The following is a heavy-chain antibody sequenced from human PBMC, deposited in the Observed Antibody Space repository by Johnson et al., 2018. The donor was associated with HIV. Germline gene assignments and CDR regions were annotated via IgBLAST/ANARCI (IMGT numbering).Heavy chain of an antibody. V-gene: IGHV3-7*03. CDR1: RFTFSHDW. CDR2: INHYMSSI. Sequence: VQLVESGGDLVQPAGSLRLSCCGSRFTFSHDWMSWVRQAPGKGPVWVANINHYMSSIHSVDSVKGRFTVSRDNAKMSLLLQMNSLKTEDTSLYYCARVKGATNALDIWGPGTLVTVSS. CDR3: ARVKGATNALDI. D-gene: IGHD1-26*01. J-gene: IGHJ3*02.